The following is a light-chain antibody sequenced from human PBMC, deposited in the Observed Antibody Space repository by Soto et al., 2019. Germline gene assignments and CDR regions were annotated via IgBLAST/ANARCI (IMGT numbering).Light chain of an antibody. CDR1: SSDVGYYDY. Sequence: QSVLTQPPSASGFPGQSVTISCTGTSSDVGYYDYVSWYQQHPGKAPKLVIYEVTKRPSGVPDRVSASKSGNTASLTVSGLRAEDEADYYCSSYTSSSTLVFGGGTKVTVL. V-gene: IGLV2-8*01. CDR2: EVT. J-gene: IGLJ2*01. CDR3: SSYTSSSTLV.